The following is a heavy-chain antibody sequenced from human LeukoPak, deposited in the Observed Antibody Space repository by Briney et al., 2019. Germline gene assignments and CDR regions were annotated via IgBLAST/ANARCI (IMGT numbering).Heavy chain of an antibody. J-gene: IGHJ6*04. CDR3: AELGITMIGGV. V-gene: IGHV3-23*01. CDR2: ISGSGGSK. CDR1: GFTFSSYA. Sequence: GGSLRLSCAGSGFTFSSYAMSWVRLAPGKGLEWVSGISGSGGSKYYADSVKGRFTISRDNAKNSLYLQMNSLRAEDTAVYYCAELGITMIGGVWGKGTTVTISS. D-gene: IGHD3-10*02.